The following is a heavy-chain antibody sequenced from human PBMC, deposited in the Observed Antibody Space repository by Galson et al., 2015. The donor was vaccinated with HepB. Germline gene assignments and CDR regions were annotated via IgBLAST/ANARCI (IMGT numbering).Heavy chain of an antibody. Sequence: SLRLSCAASGFTFSTYSMYWVRQAPGKGLDWVALISYDGSNKDYADSVKGRFTVSRDNSKNSLYLQLNSLRVEDTAVYYCAKDHGGPDDYWGQGTLVTVSS. J-gene: IGHJ4*02. D-gene: IGHD5-24*01. V-gene: IGHV3-30-3*01. CDR2: ISYDGSNK. CDR3: AKDHGGPDDY. CDR1: GFTFSTYS.